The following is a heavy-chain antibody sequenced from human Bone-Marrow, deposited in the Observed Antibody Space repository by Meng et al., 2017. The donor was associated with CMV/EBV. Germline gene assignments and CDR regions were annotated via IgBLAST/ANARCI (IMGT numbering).Heavy chain of an antibody. V-gene: IGHV3-7*01. CDR1: GFTFSDYW. CDR2: IKQDGSEK. Sequence: GGSLRLSCATSGFTFSDYWMTWVRQVPGRGLEWVATIKQDGSEKDYGDSVKGRFTISRDNANNSLSLQLNYPRVEDTAIYYCARVERSDDSRYRPFDYWGQGSLVPVSS. D-gene: IGHD3-16*01. CDR3: ARVERSDDSRYRPFDY. J-gene: IGHJ4*02.